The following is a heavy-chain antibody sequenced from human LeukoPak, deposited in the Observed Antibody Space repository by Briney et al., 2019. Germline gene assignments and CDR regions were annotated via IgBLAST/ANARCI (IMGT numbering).Heavy chain of an antibody. D-gene: IGHD6-13*01. CDR2: INHSGST. CDR1: GGSFSGYY. CDR3: ARYNKSSWYFFDY. J-gene: IGHJ4*02. Sequence: PSETLSLTCAVYGGSFSGYYWSWIRQPPGKGLEGIGEINHSGSTNYNPSLKSRVTISVDTSKNQFSLKLSSVAAADTAVYYCARYNKSSWYFFDYWGQGTLVTVSS. V-gene: IGHV4-34*01.